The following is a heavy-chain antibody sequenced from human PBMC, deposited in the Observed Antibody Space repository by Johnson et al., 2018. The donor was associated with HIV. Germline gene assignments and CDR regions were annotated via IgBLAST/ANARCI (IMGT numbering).Heavy chain of an antibody. CDR1: EFTFSNYA. V-gene: IGHV3-30-3*01. CDR2: IYSDGTT. Sequence: QVQLVESGGGVVQPGRSLKLSCAASEFTFSNYAMHWVRQAPGKGLEWVSVIYSDGTTSFAQSVKGRFSISRDVSKNILYLQMHSLRTEDTAYYYCARDLPGIYDAFDLWGQGTKVTISS. D-gene: IGHD1-26*01. CDR3: ARDLPGIYDAFDL. J-gene: IGHJ3*01.